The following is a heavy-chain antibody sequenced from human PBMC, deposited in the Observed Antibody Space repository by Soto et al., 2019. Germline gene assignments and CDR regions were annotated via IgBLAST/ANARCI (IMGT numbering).Heavy chain of an antibody. CDR3: AKDRTITMIVVPHAFDI. D-gene: IGHD3-22*01. V-gene: IGHV3-30*02. J-gene: IGHJ3*02. Sequence: GGSLRLSCAVPGGIFHGYGMHWVRQAPGKGLEWVASIRGSGSSKYYADSVKGRFTISRDNSKNTLYLQMNSLRAEDTAVYFCAKDRTITMIVVPHAFDIWGQGTMVTVSS. CDR1: GGIFHGYG. CDR2: IRGSGSSK.